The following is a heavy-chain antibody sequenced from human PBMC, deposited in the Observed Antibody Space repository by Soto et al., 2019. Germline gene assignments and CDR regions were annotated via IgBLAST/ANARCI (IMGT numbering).Heavy chain of an antibody. Sequence: GGSLRLSCAASGFTFSSYAMHWVRQAPGKGLEWVAVISYDGSNKYYADSVKGRFTISRDNSKNTLYLQMNSLRAEDTAVYYCARVRTTVSTQNYYYHGMDVWGQGTTVTVSS. D-gene: IGHD4-17*01. CDR2: ISYDGSNK. J-gene: IGHJ6*02. CDR1: GFTFSSYA. CDR3: ARVRTTVSTQNYYYHGMDV. V-gene: IGHV3-30-3*01.